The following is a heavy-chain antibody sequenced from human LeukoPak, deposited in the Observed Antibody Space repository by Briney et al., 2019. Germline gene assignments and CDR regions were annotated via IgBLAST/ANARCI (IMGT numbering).Heavy chain of an antibody. CDR3: ARGFRGDNFDY. D-gene: IGHD7-27*01. CDR1: GFTFGDYA. V-gene: IGHV4-38-2*02. Sequence: GSLRLSCTASGFTFGDYAMSWFRQAPGKGLEWIGTMYHSGSTNYNPFLKSRVTISVDTSKNQFSLKLSSVTAADTAVYFCARGFRGDNFDYWGQGTLVTVSS. J-gene: IGHJ4*02. CDR2: MYHSGST.